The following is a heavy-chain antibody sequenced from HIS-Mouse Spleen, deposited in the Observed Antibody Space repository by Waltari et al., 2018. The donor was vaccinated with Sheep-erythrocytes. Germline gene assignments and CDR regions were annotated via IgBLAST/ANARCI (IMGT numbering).Heavy chain of an antibody. Sequence: QVQLQESGPGLVKPSETLSLTCTVSGYSISSGYYWGWIRQPPGKGLEWIGSIYHSGRTYSNPSLKGRVTISVDTSKNQFSLKLSSVTAADTAVYYCARVAPYYDFWSGYYIDGAFDIWGQGTMVTVSS. CDR2: IYHSGRT. CDR1: GYSISSGYY. D-gene: IGHD3-3*01. CDR3: ARVAPYYDFWSGYYIDGAFDI. V-gene: IGHV4-38-2*02. J-gene: IGHJ3*02.